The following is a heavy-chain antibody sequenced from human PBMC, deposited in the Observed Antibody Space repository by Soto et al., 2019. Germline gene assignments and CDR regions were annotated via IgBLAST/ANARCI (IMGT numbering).Heavy chain of an antibody. CDR2: ISSGGSST. CDR3: AARVRSSGWYADFDY. J-gene: IGHJ4*02. V-gene: IGHV3-53*01. D-gene: IGHD6-19*01. Sequence: GGSLRLSCAASGFTVSSDYMSWVRQAPGKGLEWVSVISSGGSSTYYADSVKGRFTISRDNSKNTLYLQMNSLRAEDTAVYYCAARVRSSGWYADFDYWGQGALVTVSS. CDR1: GFTVSSDY.